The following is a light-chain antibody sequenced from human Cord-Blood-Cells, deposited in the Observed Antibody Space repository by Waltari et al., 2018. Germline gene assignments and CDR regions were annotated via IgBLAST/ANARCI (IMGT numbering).Light chain of an antibody. Sequence: QSALTQPASVSGSPGQSITISCTGTSSDVGRYNLVSWYQQHPGKAPKLRIYEVSKRPSGVSNRFSGAKSGNTASLTIAGRQAEDEADYYCCSYAGSSTFYVFGTGTKVTVL. CDR2: EVS. V-gene: IGLV2-23*02. CDR1: SSDVGRYNL. J-gene: IGLJ1*01. CDR3: CSYAGSSTFYV.